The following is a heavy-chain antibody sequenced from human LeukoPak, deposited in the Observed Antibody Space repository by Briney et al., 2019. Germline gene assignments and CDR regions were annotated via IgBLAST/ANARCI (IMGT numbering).Heavy chain of an antibody. CDR1: GYTFNTYY. J-gene: IGHJ4*02. V-gene: IGHV1-46*02. CDR2: IDPSGGGT. Sequence: ASVKVSCTASGYTFNTYYMHWVRQAPGQGLEWMGVIDPSGGGTNYAQKFQGRVTMTRDTSTSTVYMDLRSLRSEDTAVYYCASLGSGSSPIIDFDYWGQGTLVTVSS. D-gene: IGHD3-10*01. CDR3: ASLGSGSSPIIDFDY.